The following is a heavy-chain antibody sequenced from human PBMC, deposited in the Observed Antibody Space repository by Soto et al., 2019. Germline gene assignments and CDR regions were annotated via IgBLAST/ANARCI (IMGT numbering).Heavy chain of an antibody. CDR3: AKTHKVGVTTPFDY. D-gene: IGHD1-26*01. CDR2: IYPGDSDT. J-gene: IGHJ4*02. Sequence: XESLKISWQCSGNPFSTSLIGLVLQVPGKGLEWMGIIYPGDSDTIYSPSFQGQVTISADKSSSTAHLQWSSLKASDTAMYYCAKTHKVGVTTPFDYWGQGTLVTVSS. CDR1: GNPFSTSL. V-gene: IGHV5-51*01.